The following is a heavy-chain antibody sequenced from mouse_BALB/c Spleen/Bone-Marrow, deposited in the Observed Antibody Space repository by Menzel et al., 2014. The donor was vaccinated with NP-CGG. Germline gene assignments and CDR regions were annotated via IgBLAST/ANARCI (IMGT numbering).Heavy chain of an antibody. Sequence: VQLQQSGPGLVKPSQSLSLPCSVTGYSITSGYYWNWIRQFPGNKLEWMGYISYDGSNNYNPSLKNRISITRDTSKNQFFLKLNSVTTEDTATYYCARDPGLDYDSFDYWGQGTTLTVSS. V-gene: IGHV3-6*02. J-gene: IGHJ2*01. CDR1: GYSITSGYY. CDR3: ARDPGLDYDSFDY. D-gene: IGHD2-4*01. CDR2: ISYDGSN.